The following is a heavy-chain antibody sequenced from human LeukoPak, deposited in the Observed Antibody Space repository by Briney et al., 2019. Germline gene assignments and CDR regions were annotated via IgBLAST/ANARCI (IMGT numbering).Heavy chain of an antibody. CDR1: GFTFSSYS. V-gene: IGHV3-21*01. D-gene: IGHD5-12*01. CDR2: ISSSSSYI. J-gene: IGHJ4*02. CDR3: VREERGWLVGH. Sequence: GGSLRLSCAASGFTFSSYSMKWVRQAPGKGLEWVSSISSSSSYIYYADSVKGRFTISRDNAKNSLYLQMNSLRREDTAVYYCVREERGWLVGHWGQGTQVTVSS.